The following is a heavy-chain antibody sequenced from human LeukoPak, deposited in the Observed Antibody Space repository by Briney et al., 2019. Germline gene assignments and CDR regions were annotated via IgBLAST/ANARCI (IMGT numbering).Heavy chain of an antibody. CDR3: ARALRGYSYGFASVGY. J-gene: IGHJ4*02. CDR2: INPNSGGT. D-gene: IGHD5-18*01. Sequence: ASVKVSCKASGYTFTGYYMHWVRQAPGQGLEWMGWINPNSGGTNYAQKFQGRVTMTRDTSISTAYMELSWLRSDDTAVYYCARALRGYSYGFASVGYWGQGTLVTVSS. CDR1: GYTFTGYY. V-gene: IGHV1-2*02.